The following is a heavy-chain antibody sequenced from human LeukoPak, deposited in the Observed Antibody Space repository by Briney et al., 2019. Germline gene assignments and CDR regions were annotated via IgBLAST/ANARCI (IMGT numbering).Heavy chain of an antibody. CDR3: AKALVYDRSGDDAFDI. CDR2: ISGSGGRT. V-gene: IGHV3-23*01. D-gene: IGHD3-22*01. CDR1: GFTFSSYA. J-gene: IGHJ3*02. Sequence: GGSLRLSCAASGFTFSSYAMSWVRQAPGKGLEWVSAISGSGGRTYYADSVKGRFTISRDNSKNTLYLQMNRLRAEDTAVYYCAKALVYDRSGDDAFDIWGQGTMVTVSS.